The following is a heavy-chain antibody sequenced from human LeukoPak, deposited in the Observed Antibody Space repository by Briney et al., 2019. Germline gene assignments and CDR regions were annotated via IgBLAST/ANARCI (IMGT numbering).Heavy chain of an antibody. CDR2: IYSGGST. D-gene: IGHD3-16*01. Sequence: PGGSLRLSCAASEFSVGSNYMAWVRQAPGKGLEWVSLIYSGGSTYYADSVKGRFTISRDNSKNTLYLQMNSLRAEDTAVYYCARDNDSRDPPHFDYWGQGTLVTVSS. J-gene: IGHJ4*02. V-gene: IGHV3-66*01. CDR3: ARDNDSRDPPHFDY. CDR1: EFSVGSNY.